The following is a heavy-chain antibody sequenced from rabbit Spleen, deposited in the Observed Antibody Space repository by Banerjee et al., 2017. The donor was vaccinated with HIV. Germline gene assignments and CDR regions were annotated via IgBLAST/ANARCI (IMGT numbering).Heavy chain of an antibody. CDR3: ARGSAAMTMVITGFYLNL. J-gene: IGHJ4*01. CDR1: GVSFSGDSY. D-gene: IGHD2-1*01. V-gene: IGHV1S40*01. Sequence: QSLEESGGGLVQPEGSLTLTCTASGVSFSGDSYMCWVRQAPGKGLEWIACIYAGSPSTKYASWAKGRFTISKTSSTTVTLQMTSLTVADTATYFCARGSAAMTMVITGFYLNLWGPGTLVTVS. CDR2: IYAGSPST.